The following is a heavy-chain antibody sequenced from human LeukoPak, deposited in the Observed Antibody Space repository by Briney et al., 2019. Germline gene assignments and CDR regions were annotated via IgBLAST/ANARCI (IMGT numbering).Heavy chain of an antibody. Sequence: RGASVTVSCKASGYTFTSYGISWVRQAPGQGLEWMGWISAYNGNTNYAQKLQGRVTMTTDTSTSTAYMELRSLRSDDTAVYYCARGEGATTQEDFDYWGQGTLVTVSS. V-gene: IGHV1-18*01. CDR1: GYTFTSYG. D-gene: IGHD1-26*01. CDR3: ARGEGATTQEDFDY. CDR2: ISAYNGNT. J-gene: IGHJ4*02.